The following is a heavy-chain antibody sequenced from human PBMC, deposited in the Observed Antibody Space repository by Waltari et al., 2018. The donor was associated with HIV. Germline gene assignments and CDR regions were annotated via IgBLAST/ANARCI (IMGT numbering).Heavy chain of an antibody. CDR2: IKSITDGGTT. CDR1: GLPFSKDW. CDR3: TTAPGGLRT. J-gene: IGHJ4*02. V-gene: IGHV3-15*01. Sequence: EVQLVESGGGLVKPGGSLRLSCAVSGLPFSKDWMNWVCQAPGKGLEWVGRIKSITDGGTTDYAATVKGRFTIARDDSKNTLYLQMNSLKTEDTALYYCTTAPGGLRTWGQGTLVTVSS. D-gene: IGHD3-10*01.